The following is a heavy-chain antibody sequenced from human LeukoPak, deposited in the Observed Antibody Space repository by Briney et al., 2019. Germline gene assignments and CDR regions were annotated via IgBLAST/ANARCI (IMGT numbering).Heavy chain of an antibody. D-gene: IGHD6-6*01. V-gene: IGHV3-7*01. CDR1: GFTFSTYW. CDR2: IKQDGSDK. CDR3: ARFRYSSSAFDY. J-gene: IGHJ4*02. Sequence: GVSLRLSCAASGFTFSTYWMTWVRQAPGKGLEWVANIKQDGSDKYYVDSVKGRFTISRDNAKNSLYLQMNSLRAEDTAVYYCARFRYSSSAFDYWGQGTLVTGSS.